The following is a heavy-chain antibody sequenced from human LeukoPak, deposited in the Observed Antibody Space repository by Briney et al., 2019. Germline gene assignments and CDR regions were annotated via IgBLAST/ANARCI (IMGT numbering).Heavy chain of an antibody. CDR2: IYYSGNI. CDR3: ARVRYYYGSGSYSDY. D-gene: IGHD3-10*01. CDR1: GGSVSSGTYY. J-gene: IGHJ4*02. Sequence: KPSETLSLTCTVSGGSVSSGTYYWSWIRQPPGKGLEWIGYIYYSGNINYSPSLKSRVTISVDTSKNQFSLKLNSVTAADTAVYYCARVRYYYGSGSYSDYWGQGTLVTVSS. V-gene: IGHV4-61*01.